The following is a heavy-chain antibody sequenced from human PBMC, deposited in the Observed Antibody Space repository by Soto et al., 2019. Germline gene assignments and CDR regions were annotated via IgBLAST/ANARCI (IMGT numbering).Heavy chain of an antibody. CDR2: IWYDGSNR. Sequence: QVQLVESGGGVVQPGTSLRLSCAASGFTISTHGMHWVRQAPGKGLEWVANIWYDGSNRFYADSVKGRFTISKDNSKNTLYLQMNSLRAEDTAVYYCANSEYSRYKNIDVWGQGTTVTVSS. D-gene: IGHD5-18*01. CDR1: GFTISTHG. CDR3: ANSEYSRYKNIDV. J-gene: IGHJ6*02. V-gene: IGHV3-33*06.